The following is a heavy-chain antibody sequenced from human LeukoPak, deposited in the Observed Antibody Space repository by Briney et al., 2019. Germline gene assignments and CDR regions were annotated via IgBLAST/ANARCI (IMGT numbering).Heavy chain of an antibody. V-gene: IGHV3-30*02. Sequence: GGSLRLSCAASGFTFSSYGLHWVRQAPGKGLEWVAFIRNDGNNKYYADSVKGRFTISRDNSKGTLFLQMNSLRAEDTAVYYCAKDRSRNYCDYWGQGTLVTVSS. CDR3: AKDRSRNYCDY. CDR2: IRNDGNNK. J-gene: IGHJ4*02. CDR1: GFTFSSYG.